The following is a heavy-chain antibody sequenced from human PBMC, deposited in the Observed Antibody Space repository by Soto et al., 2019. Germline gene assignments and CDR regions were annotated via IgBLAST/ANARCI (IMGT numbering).Heavy chain of an antibody. Sequence: EVQLLESGGGLVHPGGSLRLSCAASGFTFNTFAMNWVRQAPGKGLEWVASISGSGGTTYYADSVKGRFTISRDTSKNTLYLQMNSLSAEDTAVYYGAKGLIVVVTAIRRDDNCGVWGQGTKVTVSS. CDR3: AKGLIVVVTAIRRDDNCGV. D-gene: IGHD2-21*02. J-gene: IGHJ3*01. CDR2: ISGSGGTT. V-gene: IGHV3-23*01. CDR1: GFTFNTFA.